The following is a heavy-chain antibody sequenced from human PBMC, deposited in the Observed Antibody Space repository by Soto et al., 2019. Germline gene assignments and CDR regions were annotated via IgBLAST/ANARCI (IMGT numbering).Heavy chain of an antibody. Sequence: QVQLQESGPGLVKPSETLSLTCTVSGGSVSSGSYYWSWIRQPPGKGLEWIGYIYYSGSTNYNPPTTSRVTISIDTSKNQFALKLSSVTAADTAVYYCASYSSGWYAVSYWGPGTLVTVSS. CDR3: ASYSSGWYAVSY. CDR1: GGSVSSGSYY. J-gene: IGHJ4*02. CDR2: IYYSGST. V-gene: IGHV4-61*01. D-gene: IGHD6-19*01.